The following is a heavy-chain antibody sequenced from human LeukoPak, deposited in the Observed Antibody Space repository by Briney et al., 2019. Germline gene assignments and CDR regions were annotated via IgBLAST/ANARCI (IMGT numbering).Heavy chain of an antibody. V-gene: IGHV3-30-3*01. CDR3: ARDSVKLPGISYFDN. D-gene: IGHD3-3*02. Sequence: GGSLRLSCAASGFSFSTHKMNWVRQAQGKGLEWVAVISYDGTKIYYADSAKGRFTISRDNSKNMVYLQMNSLRAEDTALYYCARDSVKLPGISYFDNWGQGTLVTVSS. CDR1: GFSFSTHK. J-gene: IGHJ1*01. CDR2: ISYDGTKI.